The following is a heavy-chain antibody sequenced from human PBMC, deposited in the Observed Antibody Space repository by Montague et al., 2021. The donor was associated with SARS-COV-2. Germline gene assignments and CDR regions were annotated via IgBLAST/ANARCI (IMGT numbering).Heavy chain of an antibody. CDR3: AGQSARSPFDH. CDR2: VYYSGST. Sequence: SETLSLTCSVSGGSISTSNYYWGWIRQPPGKGLEWIGCVYYSGSTYYNPPLKSRVTISVDTSKNQFSLKLSSVTAADTAVYCCAGQSARSPFDHWGQGTLVTVSS. CDR1: GGSISTSNYY. J-gene: IGHJ4*02. V-gene: IGHV4-39*01.